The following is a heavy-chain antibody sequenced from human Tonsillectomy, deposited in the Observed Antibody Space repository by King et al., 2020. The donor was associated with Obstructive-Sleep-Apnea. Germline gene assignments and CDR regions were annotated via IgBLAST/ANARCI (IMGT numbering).Heavy chain of an antibody. V-gene: IGHV3-30*04. Sequence: VQLVESGGGVVQPGRSLRLSCAASGFTFSSYAMHWVRQAPGKGLEWVAGISYDGSNKYYADSVKGRFTISRDNSKNTLYLQMNSLRAEDTAVYYCARALMVYATPFDYWGQGTLVTVSS. CDR3: ARALMVYATPFDY. D-gene: IGHD2-8*01. J-gene: IGHJ4*02. CDR2: ISYDGSNK. CDR1: GFTFSSYA.